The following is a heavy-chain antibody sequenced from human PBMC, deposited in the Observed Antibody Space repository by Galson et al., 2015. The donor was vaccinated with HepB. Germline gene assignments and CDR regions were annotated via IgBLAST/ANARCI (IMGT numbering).Heavy chain of an antibody. CDR3: VRDDALWSWYFDS. CDR2: ISSNGYMI. Sequence: SLRLSCAASGFTFGAYEMNWVRQAPGKGLEWISYISSNGYMIYYAESVKGRFTVSRDDARDSLYLQMNGLRVGDTAVYYCVRDDALWSWYFDSWGQGILVTVSS. V-gene: IGHV3-48*03. D-gene: IGHD3-10*01. CDR1: GFTFGAYE. J-gene: IGHJ4*02.